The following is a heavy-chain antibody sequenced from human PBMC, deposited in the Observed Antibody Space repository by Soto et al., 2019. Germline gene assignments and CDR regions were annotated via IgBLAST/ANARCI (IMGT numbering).Heavy chain of an antibody. CDR1: GGSISSYY. D-gene: IGHD6-13*01. V-gene: IGHV4-59*01. J-gene: IGHJ4*02. Sequence: QVQLQESGPGLVKPSETLSLTCTVSGGSISSYYWTWIRQPPGKGLEWVGYVYYSGTTYYNPSLQSRVTISVYTPKNQFSLKVKSVTAADTAIYYCARAGSTWRYFFDYWGQGSLVTVSS. CDR2: VYYSGTT. CDR3: ARAGSTWRYFFDY.